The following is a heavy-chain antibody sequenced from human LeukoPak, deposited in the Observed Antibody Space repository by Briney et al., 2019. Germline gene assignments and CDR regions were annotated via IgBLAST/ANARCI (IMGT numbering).Heavy chain of an antibody. J-gene: IGHJ4*02. CDR1: GGSISSYY. CDR3: ARRICTNGVCSFDY. D-gene: IGHD2-8*01. Sequence: SETLSLTCTVSGGSISSYYWSWIRQPPGRGLEWIGYIYYSGSTNYNPSLKSRVTISVDTSKNQFSLKLSSVTAANTAVYYSARRICTNGVCSFDYWGQGTLVTVSS. V-gene: IGHV4-59*08. CDR2: IYYSGST.